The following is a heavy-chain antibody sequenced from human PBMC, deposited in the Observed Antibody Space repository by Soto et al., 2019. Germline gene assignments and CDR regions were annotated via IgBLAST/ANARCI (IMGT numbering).Heavy chain of an antibody. V-gene: IGHV3-23*01. CDR2: ISGSGGST. J-gene: IGHJ3*02. CDR1: GFTFSSYA. Sequence: GVSLRLSCAASGFTFSSYAMSWVRQAPGKGLEWVSAISGSGGSTYYADSVKGRFTISRDNSKNTLYLQMNSLRAEDTAVYYCAKDYYDSLLNDAFDIWGQGTMVTVSS. D-gene: IGHD3-22*01. CDR3: AKDYYDSLLNDAFDI.